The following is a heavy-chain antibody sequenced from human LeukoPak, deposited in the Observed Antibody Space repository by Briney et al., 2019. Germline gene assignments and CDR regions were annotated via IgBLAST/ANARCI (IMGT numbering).Heavy chain of an antibody. CDR1: GGSISSSSYY. CDR2: IYYSGST. V-gene: IGHV4-39*07. J-gene: IGHJ4*02. Sequence: SETLSLTCTVSGGSISSSSYYWGWIRQPPGKGLEWIGSIYYSGSTNYNPSLKSRVTISVDTSKNQFSLKLSSVTAADTAVYYCASPDPQYSSSSFDYWGQGTLVTVSS. D-gene: IGHD6-6*01. CDR3: ASPDPQYSSSSFDY.